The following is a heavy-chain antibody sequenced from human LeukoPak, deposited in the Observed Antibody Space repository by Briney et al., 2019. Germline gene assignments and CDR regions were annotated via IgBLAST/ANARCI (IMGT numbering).Heavy chain of an antibody. J-gene: IGHJ6*02. D-gene: IGHD2-8*02. Sequence: SETLSLTCAVYGGSFSGYYWSWIRQPPGKGLEWIGEINHSGSTNYNPSLKSRVTISVDTSKNQFSLKLSSVTAADTAVYYCASRTAPKYYYYYYGMDVWGQGTTITVSS. CDR1: GGSFSGYY. V-gene: IGHV4-34*01. CDR2: INHSGST. CDR3: ASRTAPKYYYYYYGMDV.